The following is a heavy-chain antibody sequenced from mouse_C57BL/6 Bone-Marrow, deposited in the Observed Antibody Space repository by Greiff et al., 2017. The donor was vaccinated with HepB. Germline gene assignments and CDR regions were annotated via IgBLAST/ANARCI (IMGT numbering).Heavy chain of an antibody. D-gene: IGHD1-1*01. CDR1: GFTFSDFY. CDR3: ARDEADYYGRGYWYFDV. V-gene: IGHV7-1*01. J-gene: IGHJ1*03. CDR2: SRNKANDYTT. Sequence: EVKVVESGGGLVQSGRSLRLSCATSGFTFSDFYMEWVRQAPGKGLEWIAASRNKANDYTTEYSASVKGRFIVSRDTSQSILYLQMNALRAEDTAIYYCARDEADYYGRGYWYFDVWGTGTTVTVSS.